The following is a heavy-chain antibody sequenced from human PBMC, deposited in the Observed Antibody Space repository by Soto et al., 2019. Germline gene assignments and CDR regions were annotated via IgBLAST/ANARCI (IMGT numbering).Heavy chain of an antibody. CDR2: IWYDGSNK. V-gene: IGHV3-33*01. D-gene: IGHD4-17*01. CDR3: ARVHYGDYNNYYYMDV. Sequence: GGSLRLSCAASGFTFSSYGMHWVRQAPGKGLEWVAVIWYDGSNKYYADSVKGRFTISRDNSKNTLYLQMNSLRAEDTAVYYCARVHYGDYNNYYYMDVWGKGTTVTVSS. J-gene: IGHJ6*03. CDR1: GFTFSSYG.